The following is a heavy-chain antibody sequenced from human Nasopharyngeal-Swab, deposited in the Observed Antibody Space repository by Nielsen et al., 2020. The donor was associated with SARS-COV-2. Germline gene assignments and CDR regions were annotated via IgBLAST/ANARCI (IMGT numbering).Heavy chain of an antibody. CDR2: INSDGSST. CDR3: AAAAKGY. J-gene: IGHJ4*02. Sequence: GGSLRLSCAASGLTFSTYWMHWVRQAPGKGLVWVSRINSDGSSTNYADSVKGRFTISRDNAKNTLCLQMNSLRAEDTAVYYCAAAAKGYWGQGTLVTVSS. V-gene: IGHV3-74*01. D-gene: IGHD2-2*01. CDR1: GLTFSTYW.